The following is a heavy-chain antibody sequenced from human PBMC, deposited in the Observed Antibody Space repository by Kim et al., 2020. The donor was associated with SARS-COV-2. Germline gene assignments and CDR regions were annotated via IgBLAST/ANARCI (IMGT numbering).Heavy chain of an antibody. D-gene: IGHD3-10*02. CDR2: ISSSSSYI. CDR1: GFTFSSYS. V-gene: IGHV3-21*01. J-gene: IGHJ6*02. CDR3: ARDLYTYGRRGLDV. Sequence: GGSLRLSCAASGFTFSSYSMNWVRQAPGKGLEWVSSISSSSSYINYADSVKGRFTISRDNAKNSLYLQMNSLRADDTAVYYCARDLYTYGRRGLDVWG.